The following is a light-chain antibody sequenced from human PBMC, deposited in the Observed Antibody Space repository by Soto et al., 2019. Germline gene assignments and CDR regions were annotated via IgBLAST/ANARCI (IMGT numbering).Light chain of an antibody. V-gene: IGLV1-40*01. CDR3: QSYDSSLSGSV. CDR2: GNS. J-gene: IGLJ2*01. Sequence: QSALTQPRSVSGSPGQSVTISCTGSSSNIGAGYDVHWYQQLPGTAPKLLIYGNSNRPSGVPDRFSGSKSGTSASLAITGLQAEDEADSYCQSYDSSLSGSVFGGGTKRTVL. CDR1: SSNIGAGYD.